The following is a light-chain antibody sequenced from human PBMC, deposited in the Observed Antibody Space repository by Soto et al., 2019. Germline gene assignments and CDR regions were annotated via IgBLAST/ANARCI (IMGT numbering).Light chain of an antibody. V-gene: IGKV3-11*01. J-gene: IGKJ1*01. CDR1: QSVSSY. CDR3: QQRSNWPPWT. Sequence: EIVLTQSPATLSLSPGERATLSCRASQSVSSYLAWYQQKPGQAPRLLIYDASNRATGIPARFSGSGSGTDFTLTIRSLEPEDFAVYYCQQRSNWPPWTFGQGPKVKIK. CDR2: DAS.